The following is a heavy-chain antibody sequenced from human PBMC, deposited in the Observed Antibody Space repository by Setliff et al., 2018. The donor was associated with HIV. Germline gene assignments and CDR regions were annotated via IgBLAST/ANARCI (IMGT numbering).Heavy chain of an antibody. CDR2: ISGSGSTI. V-gene: IGHV3-48*03. J-gene: IGHJ6*02. CDR1: EYTFNSYE. CDR3: ARTDYYGMDV. Sequence: LRLSCAASEYTFNSYEMRWVRQAPGKGLEWLSYISGSGSTIYYADSVKGRFTISRDNAKNSLYLQMNSLRAEDTAVYFCARTDYYGMDVWGQGTTVTVSS.